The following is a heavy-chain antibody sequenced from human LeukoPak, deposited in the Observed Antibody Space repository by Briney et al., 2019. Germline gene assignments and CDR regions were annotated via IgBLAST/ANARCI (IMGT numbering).Heavy chain of an antibody. J-gene: IGHJ5*02. CDR3: ARGRGAGRNPRSNWFDP. D-gene: IGHD3-10*01. CDR2: IYYSGST. V-gene: IGHV4-39*01. CDR1: GGSISSSSYY. Sequence: SETLSLTCTVSGGSISSSSYYWGWIRQPPGKGLEWIGSIYYSGSTYYNPSLKSRVTISVDTSKNQLSLKLSSVTAADTAVYYCARGRGAGRNPRSNWFDPWGQGTLVTVSS.